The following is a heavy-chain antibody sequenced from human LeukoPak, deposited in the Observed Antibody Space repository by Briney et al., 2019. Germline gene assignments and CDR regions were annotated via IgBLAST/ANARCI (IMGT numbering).Heavy chain of an antibody. CDR2: ISSGSGTT. J-gene: IGHJ4*02. Sequence: PGGSLRLSCAASGFTFSSYSMNWVRQAPGKGLECVSYISSGSGTTYYADSVKGRFTISRDNAKNSLYLEMNSLRAEDTAVYYCARGYNYGYSLWGQGTLVTVSS. CDR3: ARGYNYGYSL. CDR1: GFTFSSYS. D-gene: IGHD5-18*01. V-gene: IGHV3-48*01.